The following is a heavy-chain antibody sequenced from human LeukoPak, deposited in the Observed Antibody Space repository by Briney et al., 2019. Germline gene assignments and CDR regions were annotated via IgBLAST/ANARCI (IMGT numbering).Heavy chain of an antibody. CDR2: IIPIFGTA. CDR3: ARDLGLTKAPGDYWDYYYGMDV. Sequence: GASVKVSCKASGYTFTSYGISWVRQAPGQGLEWMGGIIPIFGTANYAQKFQGRVTITADESTSTAYMELSSLRSEDTAVYYCARDLGLTKAPGDYWDYYYGMDVWGQGTTVTVSS. CDR1: GYTFTSYG. D-gene: IGHD4-17*01. J-gene: IGHJ6*02. V-gene: IGHV1-69*13.